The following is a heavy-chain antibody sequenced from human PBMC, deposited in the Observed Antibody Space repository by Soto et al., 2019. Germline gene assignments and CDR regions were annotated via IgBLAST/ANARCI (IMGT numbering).Heavy chain of an antibody. CDR3: ARDRGYGTPFDY. V-gene: IGHV3-74*03. J-gene: IGHJ4*02. Sequence: EVQLVESGGGLVQPGGSLRLSCAASGFTFSSYWIHWVRQAPGKGPVGVSRINNDGSSAEYADSVKGRFTISRDNAKNTLYLQMNSLRAEDTAVYYCARDRGYGTPFDYWGQGTLVTVSS. CDR1: GFTFSSYW. CDR2: INNDGSSA. D-gene: IGHD5-12*01.